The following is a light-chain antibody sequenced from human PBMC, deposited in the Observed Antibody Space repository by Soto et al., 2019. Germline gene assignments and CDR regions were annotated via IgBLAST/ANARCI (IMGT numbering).Light chain of an antibody. CDR2: DTS. V-gene: IGKV3-11*01. CDR1: QSIAGY. J-gene: IGKJ1*01. CDR3: QQYGSSGT. Sequence: EILLTQSPATLYFSPGEIATLSCRASQSIAGYLAWYQKKPGQAPRLLIYDTSNRVTGVPARFSGSGSGTDFTLTISRLEPEDFAVYYCQQYGSSGTFGQGTKVDIK.